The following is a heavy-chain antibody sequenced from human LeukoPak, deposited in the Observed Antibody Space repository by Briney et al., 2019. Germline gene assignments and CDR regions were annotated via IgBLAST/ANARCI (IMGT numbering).Heavy chain of an antibody. CDR3: ARQKNLGTYYDFWSGYYNWFDP. CDR1: GGSISSSSYY. J-gene: IGHJ5*02. Sequence: SETLSLTCTVSGGSISSSSYYWGWIRQPPGKGLEWIGSIYYSGSTYYNPSLKSRVTISVDTSKNQFSLKLSSVTAADTAVYYCARQKNLGTYYDFWSGYYNWFDPWGQGTLVTVSS. CDR2: IYYSGST. D-gene: IGHD3-3*01. V-gene: IGHV4-39*01.